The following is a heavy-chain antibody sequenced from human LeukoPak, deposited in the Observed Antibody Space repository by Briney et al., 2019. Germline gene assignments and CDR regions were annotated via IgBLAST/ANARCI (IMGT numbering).Heavy chain of an antibody. CDR2: IKPNSGGT. J-gene: IGHJ4*02. V-gene: IGHV1-2*02. CDR3: ARDRAPSYYYGSGSYYNGPYFDY. Sequence: ASVKVSCKASGYTFTGYYMHWVRQAPGQGLEWMGWIKPNSGGTNYAQKFQGRVTMTRDTSISTAYMELSRLRSDDTAVYYCARDRAPSYYYGSGSYYNGPYFDYWGQGTLVTVSS. CDR1: GYTFTGYY. D-gene: IGHD3-10*01.